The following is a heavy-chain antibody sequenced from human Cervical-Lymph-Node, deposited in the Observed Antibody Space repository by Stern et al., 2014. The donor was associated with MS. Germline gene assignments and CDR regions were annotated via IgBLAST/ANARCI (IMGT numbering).Heavy chain of an antibody. CDR2: ISPTGSTI. CDR3: ARTARLLDY. Sequence: VHLVESGGGLVKPGGSLRLSCEASGFTFSDHYMSWIRQAPGKGLEFLSYISPTGSTINYVDSVKGRFTVSRDNAKNSLYLQVNSLRVEDTAVYYCARTARLLDYWGQGTLVTVSS. J-gene: IGHJ4*02. D-gene: IGHD2-15*01. V-gene: IGHV3-11*01. CDR1: GFTFSDHY.